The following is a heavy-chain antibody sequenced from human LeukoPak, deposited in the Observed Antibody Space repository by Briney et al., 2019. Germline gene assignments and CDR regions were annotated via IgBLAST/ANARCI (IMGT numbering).Heavy chain of an antibody. CDR1: GFTFSSYG. J-gene: IGHJ4*02. Sequence: GGSLRLSCAASGFTFSSYGMSWVRQAPGKGLEWVSAISSSGGSTYYADSVKGRFTISRDNAKNSLYLQMNSLSAEDTALYYCAKNLGSGWYFPFDYWGQGTLVTVSS. CDR3: AKNLGSGWYFPFDY. V-gene: IGHV3-23*01. CDR2: ISSSGGST. D-gene: IGHD6-19*01.